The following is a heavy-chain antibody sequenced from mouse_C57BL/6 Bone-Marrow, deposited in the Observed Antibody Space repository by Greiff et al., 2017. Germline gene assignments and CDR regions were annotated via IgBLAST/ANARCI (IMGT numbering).Heavy chain of an antibody. CDR2: IRYDGSN. J-gene: IGHJ3*01. V-gene: IGHV3-6*01. CDR1: GYSITSGYY. D-gene: IGHD1-1*01. CDR3: ARGLLRPAWFAY. Sequence: EVQLQESGPGLVKPSQSLSLTCSVTGYSITSGYYWNWIRQFPGNKLEWMGYIRYDGSNNYNPSLKNRISITRDTSKNQFFLKLNSVTTEDTATYYCARGLLRPAWFAYWGQGTLVTVSA.